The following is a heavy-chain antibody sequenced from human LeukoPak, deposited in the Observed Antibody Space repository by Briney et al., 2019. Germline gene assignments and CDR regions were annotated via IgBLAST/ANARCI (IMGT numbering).Heavy chain of an antibody. CDR1: GYTLTELP. CDR3: ARDLRGDGPIDY. Sequence: ASVKVSCKVSGYTLTELPMHWVRQAPGQGLEWMGIINPSDGSTSYAQKFQGRVTMTRDMSTSTVYMELSSLRSEDTAVYYCARDLRGDGPIDYWGQGTLVTVSS. CDR2: INPSDGST. J-gene: IGHJ4*02. D-gene: IGHD4-17*01. V-gene: IGHV1-46*01.